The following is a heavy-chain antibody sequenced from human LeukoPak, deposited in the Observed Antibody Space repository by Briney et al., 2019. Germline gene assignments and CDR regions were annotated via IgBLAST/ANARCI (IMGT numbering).Heavy chain of an antibody. Sequence: SETLSLTCTVSGGSISGYYWSWIRQPPGKGLEWIGYINYSGSTNYNPSLKSRVTISVDTSENQFSLKLSSVAAADTAIYYCARHPQLITMNTLDMWGQGTMVTVSS. CDR3: ARHPQLITMNTLDM. CDR1: GGSISGYY. D-gene: IGHD3-22*01. V-gene: IGHV4-59*08. CDR2: INYSGST. J-gene: IGHJ3*02.